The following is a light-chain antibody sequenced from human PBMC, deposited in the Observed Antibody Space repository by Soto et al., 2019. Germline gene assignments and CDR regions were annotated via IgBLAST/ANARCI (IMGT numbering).Light chain of an antibody. V-gene: IGKV1-27*01. CDR1: QGIKNY. J-gene: IGKJ4*01. CDR2: AAS. Sequence: IQVTQYPSSLSASVGDRVTITCRASQGIKNYLAWYQQKPGEIPKLLIYAASTLESGIPPRFSGSGSGTDFTLTINNLQPEDVATYYCQRYYNAPFTFGGGTKVEIK. CDR3: QRYYNAPFT.